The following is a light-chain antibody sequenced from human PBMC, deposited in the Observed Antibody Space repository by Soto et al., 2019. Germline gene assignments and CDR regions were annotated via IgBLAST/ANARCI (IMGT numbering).Light chain of an antibody. Sequence: QLTQSASTLSASVGDRVTITCRASQSISTWLAWYQHKPGKAPKFLIYKASSLETGVPSRFSGSGSGTEFALTISSLQPDDFATYYGQQYRTFGQRNKVDFK. CDR3: QQYRT. V-gene: IGKV1-5*03. J-gene: IGKJ1*01. CDR2: KAS. CDR1: QSISTW.